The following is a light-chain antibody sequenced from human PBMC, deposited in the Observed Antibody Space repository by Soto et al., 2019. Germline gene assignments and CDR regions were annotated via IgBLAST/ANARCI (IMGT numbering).Light chain of an antibody. CDR2: GAS. CDR1: QSVSSN. CDR3: QQYGSSGT. Sequence: EIVMTQSPATLSVSPGERATLSSRASQSVSSNLAWYQQXPGQAPRLLIYGASTRATGIPAMFGGSWSGTDFTLTISRLEPEYAALYYCQQYGSSGTFGQGTKVDIK. V-gene: IGKV3-15*01. J-gene: IGKJ1*01.